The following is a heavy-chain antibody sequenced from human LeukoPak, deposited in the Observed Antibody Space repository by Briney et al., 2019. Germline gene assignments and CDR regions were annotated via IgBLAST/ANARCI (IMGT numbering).Heavy chain of an antibody. Sequence: GESLRLSCAASGLTFSNAWMSWVRHAPGAGLEWVGRIKRKTDGETTEYVAPVKGRFTISRDDSKNTPYLQMNSLKTEDTGVDYCATASSGLFYWGQGTLVTVSS. D-gene: IGHD3-16*01. V-gene: IGHV3-15*01. CDR3: ATASSGLFY. CDR2: IKRKTDGETT. CDR1: GLTFSNAW. J-gene: IGHJ4*02.